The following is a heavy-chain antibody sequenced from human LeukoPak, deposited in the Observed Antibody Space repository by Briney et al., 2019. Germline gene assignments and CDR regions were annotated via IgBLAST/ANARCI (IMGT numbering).Heavy chain of an antibody. Sequence: ASVKVSCKASGYTFTGYYMHWVRQAPGQGLEWMGWINPNSGGTNYAQKFQGRVTMTRDTSISTAYMELSRLRSDDTAVYYCARGAGYYDFWSGYYRKGIYGMDVWGQGTTVTVSS. D-gene: IGHD3-3*01. CDR1: GYTFTGYY. CDR3: ARGAGYYDFWSGYYRKGIYGMDV. CDR2: INPNSGGT. V-gene: IGHV1-2*02. J-gene: IGHJ6*02.